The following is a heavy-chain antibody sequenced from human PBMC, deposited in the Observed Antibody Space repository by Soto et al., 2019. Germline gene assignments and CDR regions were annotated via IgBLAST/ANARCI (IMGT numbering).Heavy chain of an antibody. J-gene: IGHJ4*02. V-gene: IGHV3-30-3*01. CDR2: ISYDGSNK. Sequence: QVQLVESGGGVVQPGTSLRLSCAASGFTFRSYAMHWVRQAPGKGLEWVAVISYDGSNKYYADSVKGRFTISRDNSKNTLYLQMNTLRAEDTVLYHCARDGGSYWGQGTPVIVSS. CDR1: GFTFRSYA. D-gene: IGHD3-16*01. CDR3: ARDGGSY.